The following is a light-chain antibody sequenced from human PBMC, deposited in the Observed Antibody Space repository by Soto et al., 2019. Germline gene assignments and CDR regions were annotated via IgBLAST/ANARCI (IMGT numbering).Light chain of an antibody. V-gene: IGKV3-15*01. CDR3: QQYNNWPWK. CDR1: QSLSDT. CDR2: GAS. J-gene: IGKJ1*01. Sequence: EIVMTQSPATLSVSPGGRATLSCRASQSLSDTLAWYQQKPGQDPRLLIYGASTMAPGFPARFSGSGSGTDFTLTISSLQSEDCGVYYCQQYNNWPWKFGPGTKVEIK.